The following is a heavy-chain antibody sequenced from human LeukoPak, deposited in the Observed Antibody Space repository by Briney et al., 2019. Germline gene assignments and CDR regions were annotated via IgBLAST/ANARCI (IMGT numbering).Heavy chain of an antibody. Sequence: GGSLRLSCAASGFTFDDYTMHWVRQDPGKGLEWVSLISWDGGSTYYADSVKGRFTISRDNSKNSLYLQMNSLRTEDTALYYCAKDYRTLLWSGELGMDVWGKGTTVTVSS. J-gene: IGHJ6*04. CDR2: ISWDGGST. CDR1: GFTFDDYT. CDR3: AKDYRTLLWSGELGMDV. V-gene: IGHV3-43*01. D-gene: IGHD3-10*01.